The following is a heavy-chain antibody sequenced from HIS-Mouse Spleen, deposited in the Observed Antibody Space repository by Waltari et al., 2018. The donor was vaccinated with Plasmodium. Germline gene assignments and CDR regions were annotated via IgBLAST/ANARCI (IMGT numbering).Heavy chain of an antibody. Sequence: EVQLVESGGGLVKPGGSLRLSCAASGFTFSSYSMNWVRQAPGKGLEWFSFISSSSSYIYYADSVKGRFTISRDNAKNSLYLQMNSLRAEDTAVYYCARESSSSWYFDYWGQGTLVTVSS. CDR1: GFTFSSYS. CDR3: ARESSSSWYFDY. V-gene: IGHV3-21*01. D-gene: IGHD6-13*01. CDR2: ISSSSSYI. J-gene: IGHJ4*02.